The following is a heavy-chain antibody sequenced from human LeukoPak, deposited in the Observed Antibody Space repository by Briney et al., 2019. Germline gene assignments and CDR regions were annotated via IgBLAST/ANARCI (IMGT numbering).Heavy chain of an antibody. CDR2: IYSGGST. J-gene: IGHJ4*02. D-gene: IGHD6-25*01. Sequence: GGSLRLSCAASGFTVSSNYMSWVRQAPGKGLEWVSVIYSGGSTYYADSVKGRFTISRDNSKNTLYLQMNSLRAEDTAVYYCARGTRLRTLLPTLALYYWGQGTLVTVSS. CDR3: ARGTRLRTLLPTLALYY. CDR1: GFTVSSNY. V-gene: IGHV3-53*01.